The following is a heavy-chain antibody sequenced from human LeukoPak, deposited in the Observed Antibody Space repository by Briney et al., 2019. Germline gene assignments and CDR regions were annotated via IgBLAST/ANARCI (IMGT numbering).Heavy chain of an antibody. CDR1: GGSISSHY. J-gene: IGHJ4*02. CDR2: IYYSGST. V-gene: IGHV4-59*11. CDR3: AREYRALDY. D-gene: IGHD3-3*02. Sequence: SETLSLTCTVSGGSISSHYWSWIRQPPGKGLEWIGYIYYSGSTNYNPSLKSRVTISVDTSKNQFSLKLSSVTAADTAVYYCAREYRALDYWGQGTLFTVSS.